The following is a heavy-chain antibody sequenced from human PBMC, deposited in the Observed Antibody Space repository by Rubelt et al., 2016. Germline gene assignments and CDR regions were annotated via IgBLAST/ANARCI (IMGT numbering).Heavy chain of an antibody. CDR1: GFTFSSNY. V-gene: IGHV3-66*01. Sequence: EVQLVESGGGLVKPGGSLRLSCAASGFTFSSNYMSWVRQAPGKGLEWVSVIYSDGSTYYADSVKGRFTISRDNSKNTLYLQMNSLRAEETAVYYCASGRGPDYYYYGMDVWGQGTTVTVSS. CDR3: ASGRGPDYYYYGMDV. D-gene: IGHD1-1*01. J-gene: IGHJ6*02. CDR2: IYSDGST.